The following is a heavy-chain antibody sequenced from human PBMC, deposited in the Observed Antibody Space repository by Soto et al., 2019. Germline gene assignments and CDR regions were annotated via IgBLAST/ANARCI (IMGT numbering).Heavy chain of an antibody. Sequence: QVQLVQSGAEVKRPGSSVKVSCKASGDTFSFYSINWVRQAHGLGLEWMGRVNPILSMSNYAQRFQGRVTMTADKSTSTAYMELSGLRSEDTAMYYCATSYGSGYRAFDYWGQGALVTVSS. CDR2: VNPILSMS. D-gene: IGHD3-10*01. CDR3: ATSYGSGYRAFDY. J-gene: IGHJ4*02. V-gene: IGHV1-69*04. CDR1: GDTFSFYS.